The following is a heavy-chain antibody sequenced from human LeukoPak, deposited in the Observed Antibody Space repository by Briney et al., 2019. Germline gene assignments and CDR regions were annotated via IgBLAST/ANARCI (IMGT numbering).Heavy chain of an antibody. V-gene: IGHV4-59*01. CDR3: AGHHPRNTVDF. D-gene: IGHD2/OR15-2a*01. CDR1: GGSISSYY. Sequence: KPSETLSLTCTVSGGSISSYYWSWIRQPPGKGLEWIGYIYYSGSTNYNPSLKSRVTISVDTSKNQFSLKRSSVTAADTAVYYCAGHHPRNTVDFWGQGTLVTVSS. J-gene: IGHJ4*02. CDR2: IYYSGST.